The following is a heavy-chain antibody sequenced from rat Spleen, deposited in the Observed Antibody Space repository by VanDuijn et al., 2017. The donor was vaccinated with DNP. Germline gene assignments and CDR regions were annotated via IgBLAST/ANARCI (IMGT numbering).Heavy chain of an antibody. V-gene: IGHV5-31*01. CDR2: ISYDGSST. J-gene: IGHJ2*01. D-gene: IGHD1-4*01. Sequence: EVQLVESGGGLVQPGRSLKLSCVASGFTFNNYWMTWIRQAPGKGLEWVATISYDGSSTYYRDSVKGRFIISRDNAKSTLSLQMDSLRSEDTATYYCAGRPPPTRGPFDYWGQGIMVTVSS. CDR1: GFTFNNYW. CDR3: AGRPPPTRGPFDY.